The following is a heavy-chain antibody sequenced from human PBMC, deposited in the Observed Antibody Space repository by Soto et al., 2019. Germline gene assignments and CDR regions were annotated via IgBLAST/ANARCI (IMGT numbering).Heavy chain of an antibody. J-gene: IGHJ6*02. V-gene: IGHV1-2*02. D-gene: IGHD2-2*01. Sequence: ASVKVSCKASGYTFTGYYMHWVRQAPGQGLEWMGWINPNSGDTGYAQKFQGRVTMTRDTSLDIVHMDLSGLTSDDAAVYYCARDTRGTRGFDEMDFWGQGTTVTVSS. CDR2: INPNSGDT. CDR3: ARDTRGTRGFDEMDF. CDR1: GYTFTGYY.